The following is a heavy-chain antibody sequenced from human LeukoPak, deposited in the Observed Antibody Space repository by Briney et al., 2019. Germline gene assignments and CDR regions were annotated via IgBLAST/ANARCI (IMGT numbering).Heavy chain of an antibody. J-gene: IGHJ4*02. CDR3: ARNCDFCTTFDY. D-gene: IGHD3/OR15-3a*01. Sequence: GGSLRLSCAASGFTFSSYSMNWVRQAPGKGLEWVSSISSSSSYIYYADSVKGRFTISRDNAKNSLYLQMNSLRAEDTAVYYCARNCDFCTTFDYWGQGTLVTVSS. CDR1: GFTFSSYS. V-gene: IGHV3-21*01. CDR2: ISSSSSYI.